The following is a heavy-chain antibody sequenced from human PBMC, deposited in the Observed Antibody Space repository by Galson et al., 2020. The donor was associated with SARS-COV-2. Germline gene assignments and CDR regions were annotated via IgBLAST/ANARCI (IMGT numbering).Heavy chain of an antibody. D-gene: IGHD3-10*01. J-gene: IGHJ4*02. CDR3: ARCPPYFYGTGSRFDQPNFDS. V-gene: IGHV4-34*01. Sequence: SETLSLTCAVYGGSLRTYYWTWIRQPPGKGLEWIGEVSHTGAAMYNPSPKSRLTVSVDTSKNQFSLELRSVTAADTAVYYCARCPPYFYGTGSRFDQPNFDSWGQGILVTVAS. CDR1: GGSLRTYY. CDR2: VSHTGAA.